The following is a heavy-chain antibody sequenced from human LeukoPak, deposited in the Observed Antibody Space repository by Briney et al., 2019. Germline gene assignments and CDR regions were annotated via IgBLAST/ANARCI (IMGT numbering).Heavy chain of an antibody. D-gene: IGHD2-2*01. CDR3: ARPSLVQYCSSTSCPPGAFDI. CDR2: IYPGDSDT. V-gene: IGHV5-51*01. J-gene: IGHJ3*02. CDR1: GYSFTSYW. Sequence: GESLKISCKGSGYSFTSYWIGWVRQMPGKGLEWMGIIYPGDSDTRYSPSFQGQVTISADKSISTAYLQWSSLKASDTAMYYCARPSLVQYCSSTSCPPGAFDIWGQGTMVTVSS.